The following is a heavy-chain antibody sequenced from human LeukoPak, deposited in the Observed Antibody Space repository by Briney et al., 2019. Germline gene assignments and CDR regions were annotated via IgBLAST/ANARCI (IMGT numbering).Heavy chain of an antibody. V-gene: IGHV3-48*04. CDR2: ISSSSSTI. Sequence: GGSLRLSCAASGFSFRSYSMNWVRQAPGKGLEWVSYISSSSSTIYYADSVKGRFTISRDNAKNSLYLQMNSLRAEDTAVYYCARDPHILATIWGQGTMVTVSS. CDR1: GFSFRSYS. CDR3: ARDPHILATI. D-gene: IGHD1-26*01. J-gene: IGHJ3*02.